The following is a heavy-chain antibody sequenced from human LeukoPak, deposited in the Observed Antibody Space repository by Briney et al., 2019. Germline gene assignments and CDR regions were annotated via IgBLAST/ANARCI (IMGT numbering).Heavy chain of an antibody. CDR1: GFTFSSYE. CDR3: ARDYKYAFDN. V-gene: IGHV3-48*03. CDR2: ISSSGSTM. J-gene: IGHJ4*02. Sequence: GGSLRLSCAASGFTFSSYEMNWVRQAPGKGLEWVSYISSSGSTMYYADSVKGRFTISRDNAKNSLYLQMNSLRAEDTAVYYCARDYKYAFDNWGQGTLVTVSS. D-gene: IGHD5-24*01.